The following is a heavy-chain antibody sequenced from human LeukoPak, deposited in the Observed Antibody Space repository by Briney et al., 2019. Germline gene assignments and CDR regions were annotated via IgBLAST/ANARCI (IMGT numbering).Heavy chain of an antibody. CDR3: VARSAYGGTRPYYFDY. Sequence: ARSLRLSCAVSGFTFSSHGMHWVRRAPGEGLEWVAVVIHDGSNKYYADSVKGRFTISRDNSMHTLYLQMNSLRAEDTAVYYCVARSAYGGTRPYYFDYWGQGTLVTVSS. V-gene: IGHV3-30*03. J-gene: IGHJ4*02. CDR2: VIHDGSNK. D-gene: IGHD4-23*01. CDR1: GFTFSSHG.